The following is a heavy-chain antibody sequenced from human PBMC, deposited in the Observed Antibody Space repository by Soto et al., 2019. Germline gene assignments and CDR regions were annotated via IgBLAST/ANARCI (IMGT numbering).Heavy chain of an antibody. CDR2: INHSGST. V-gene: IGHV4-34*01. CDR1: GGSFSGYY. D-gene: IGHD2-15*01. CDR3: AKGGGSCCFDC. J-gene: IGHJ4*02. Sequence: PSETLSLTCAVYGGSFSGYYYTWIRQPPGKGLEWIGEINHSGSTNYNPSLKSRVTISVDTSKNQFSLKLRSVTAEDTAVYYCAKGGGSCCFDCWGQGTLVTVSS.